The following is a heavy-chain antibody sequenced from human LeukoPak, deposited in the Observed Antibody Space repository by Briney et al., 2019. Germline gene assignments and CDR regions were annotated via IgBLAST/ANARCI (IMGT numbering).Heavy chain of an antibody. CDR3: AKVTRMAVAPHYFDY. CDR1: GFTFSSYA. D-gene: IGHD6-19*01. CDR2: ISGSGGST. J-gene: IGHJ4*02. V-gene: IGHV3-23*01. Sequence: SGGSLRLSCAASGFTFSSYAMSWVRQAPGKGLEWVSAISGSGGSTYYADSVKGRFTISRDNSKNTLYLQMNSLRAEDTAVYYCAKVTRMAVAPHYFDYWGQGTLVTVSS.